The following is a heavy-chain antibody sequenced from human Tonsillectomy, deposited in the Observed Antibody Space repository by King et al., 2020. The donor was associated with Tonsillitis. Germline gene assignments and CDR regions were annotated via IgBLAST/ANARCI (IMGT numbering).Heavy chain of an antibody. CDR2: IRSDGSNK. CDR1: GFTFSSYG. V-gene: IGHV3-30*02. D-gene: IGHD6-19*01. J-gene: IGHJ4*02. Sequence: VQLVESGGGVVQPGGSLRLSCAASGFTFSSYGMHWVRQAPGKGLEWVAFIRSDGSNKYYADSVKGRFTISRDNSKNTLYLQMNSLRAEDTAVYYCANVAGGQWRYFDYWGQGTLVTVSS. CDR3: ANVAGGQWRYFDY.